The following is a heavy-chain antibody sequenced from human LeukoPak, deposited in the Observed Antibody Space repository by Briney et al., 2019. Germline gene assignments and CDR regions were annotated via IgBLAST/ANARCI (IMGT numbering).Heavy chain of an antibody. D-gene: IGHD2-15*01. Sequence: GGSLTLSCAASRFTFNTYAVNWVRQAPGNGLEWVSAISGNGDITYYADSVRGRFTISRDNSKSTLYLQMNSLRAEDTAVYYCARVKRDCSGGSCHSYDYWGQGTLVTVSS. V-gene: IGHV3-23*01. CDR2: ISGNGDIT. J-gene: IGHJ4*02. CDR3: ARVKRDCSGGSCHSYDY. CDR1: RFTFNTYA.